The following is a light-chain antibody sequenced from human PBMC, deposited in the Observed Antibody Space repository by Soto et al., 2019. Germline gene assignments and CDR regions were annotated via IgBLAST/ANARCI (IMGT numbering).Light chain of an antibody. CDR2: STG. CDR1: TGAVTSGYY. J-gene: IGLJ3*02. V-gene: IGLV7-43*01. CDR3: LLRYGGTWV. Sequence: QAVVTQEPSLTVSPGGTVTLTCASSTGAVTSGYYPNWFQQKPGQAPRALIYSTGNKHSWTPARFSGSLLGGKAVLTLSAVQPEDEAEYYCLLRYGGTWVFGVGTKLPVL.